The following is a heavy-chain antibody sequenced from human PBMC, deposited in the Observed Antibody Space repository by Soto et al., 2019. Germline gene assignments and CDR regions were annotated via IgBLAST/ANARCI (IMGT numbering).Heavy chain of an antibody. CDR1: GFTFSSYA. CDR2: ISGSGGST. D-gene: IGHD6-13*01. CDR3: AKGGLGIAAAGPFDY. Sequence: PVGSLRLSCAASGFTFSSYAMSWVRQAPGKGLEWVSAISGSGGSTYYADSVKGRFTISRDNSKNTLYLQMNSLRAEDTAVYYCAKGGLGIAAAGPFDYWGQGTLVTVSS. V-gene: IGHV3-23*01. J-gene: IGHJ4*02.